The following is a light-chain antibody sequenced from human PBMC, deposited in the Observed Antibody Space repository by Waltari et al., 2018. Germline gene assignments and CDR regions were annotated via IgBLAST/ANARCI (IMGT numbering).Light chain of an antibody. CDR1: QSVLYNFNDKTD. Sequence: QSVLYNFNDKTDLAWYQQKPGQPPKLLIYWASTRESGVPDRFSGSGSGTDFTLTISSLQAEDVAVYYCQQYYRSRTFGQGTKVEIK. CDR2: WAS. V-gene: IGKV4-1*01. CDR3: QQYYRSRT. J-gene: IGKJ1*01.